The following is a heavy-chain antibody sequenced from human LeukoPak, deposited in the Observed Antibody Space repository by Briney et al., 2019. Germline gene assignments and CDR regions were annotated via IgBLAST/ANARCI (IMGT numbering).Heavy chain of an antibody. CDR3: AKDSSGYGDFDH. CDR1: GGSISSGGYY. CDR2: IYYSGTT. Sequence: SETLSLTCSVSGGSISSGGYYWSWIRQDPGKGLEWIGYIYYSGTTYYNPSLKSRVTISVDTSKNQFSLKVNSVTAADTAVYFCAKDSSGYGDFDHWGQGALVTVSS. J-gene: IGHJ4*02. V-gene: IGHV4-31*03. D-gene: IGHD6-19*01.